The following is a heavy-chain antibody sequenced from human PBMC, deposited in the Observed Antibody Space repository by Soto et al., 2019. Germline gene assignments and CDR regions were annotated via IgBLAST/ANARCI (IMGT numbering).Heavy chain of an antibody. CDR2: IYHSGST. Sequence: SETLSLTCAVSGGSISSGGYSWSWIRQPPGKGLEWIGYIYHSGSTYYNPSLKSRVTISVDRSKNQFSLKLSSVTAADTAVYYCARALLRRDRWFDPWGQGTLVTVSS. V-gene: IGHV4-30-2*01. D-gene: IGHD2-15*01. CDR3: ARALLRRDRWFDP. J-gene: IGHJ5*02. CDR1: GGSISSGGYS.